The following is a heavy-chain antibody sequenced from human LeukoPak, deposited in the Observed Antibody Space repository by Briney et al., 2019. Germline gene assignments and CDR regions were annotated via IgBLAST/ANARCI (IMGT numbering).Heavy chain of an antibody. J-gene: IGHJ5*02. CDR1: GASISSYY. V-gene: IGHV4-59*01. Sequence: SETLSLTCTVSGASISSYYWSWIRQPPGKGLEWIGYIYCSGTTKYNPSLKSRVTISIDTSKNQFSLKVNSVTAADTAVYYCARGQPQRYNSGWYVNWFDTWGQGTLVSVSS. CDR2: IYCSGTT. CDR3: ARGQPQRYNSGWYVNWFDT. D-gene: IGHD6-19*01.